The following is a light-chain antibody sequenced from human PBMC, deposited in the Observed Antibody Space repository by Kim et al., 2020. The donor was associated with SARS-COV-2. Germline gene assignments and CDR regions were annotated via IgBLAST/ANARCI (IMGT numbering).Light chain of an antibody. J-gene: IGKJ1*01. V-gene: IGKV1-8*01. CDR2: AAS. Sequence: AIQITQSPSSLSASTGDRVTITCRASQGISSSLGWYQQKPGKAPNLLIYAASSLESGVPSRFSGSGSGTDFTLTISSLQPEDFATYYCQQYYDYPWTFGQGTKVDIK. CDR1: QGISSS. CDR3: QQYYDYPWT.